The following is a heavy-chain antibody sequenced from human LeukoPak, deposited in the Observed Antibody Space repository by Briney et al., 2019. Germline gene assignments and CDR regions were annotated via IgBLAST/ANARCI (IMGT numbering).Heavy chain of an antibody. Sequence: PGGSLRLSCAASGFTFDDYAMHWVRQAPGKGPEWFSLISGDGGSTYYADSVKGRFTISRDNSKNSLYLQMNSLRTEDTALYYCAKAHLAYGDYVFGGFDPWGQGTLVTVSS. CDR1: GFTFDDYA. CDR2: ISGDGGST. D-gene: IGHD4-17*01. V-gene: IGHV3-43*02. J-gene: IGHJ5*02. CDR3: AKAHLAYGDYVFGGFDP.